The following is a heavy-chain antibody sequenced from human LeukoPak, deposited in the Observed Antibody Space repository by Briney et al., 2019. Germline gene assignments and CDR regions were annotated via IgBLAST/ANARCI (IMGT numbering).Heavy chain of an antibody. CDR3: ARENYGDLYFDY. D-gene: IGHD4-17*01. Sequence: GGSLRLSCAASGFTFSRYAMHWGRQAPGKGLEWVAVISYDGSNIYYSDSVQGRFTISRDNSKNTLYLQMNSLRSEDTAVYYCARENYGDLYFDYWGQGTLVTVSS. V-gene: IGHV3-30-3*01. CDR2: ISYDGSNI. J-gene: IGHJ4*02. CDR1: GFTFSRYA.